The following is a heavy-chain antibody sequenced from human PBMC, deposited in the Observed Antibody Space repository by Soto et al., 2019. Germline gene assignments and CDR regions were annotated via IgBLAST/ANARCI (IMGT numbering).Heavy chain of an antibody. J-gene: IGHJ4*02. D-gene: IGHD6-19*01. CDR1: GFNFSSYV. CDR2: IWYDGGNK. Sequence: QVQLVESGGGVVQPGRSLRLSCAASGFNFSSYVMHWVRQAPGKGLEWVAVIWYDGGNKYYAYSVKGRCTISRDNSKNTLYLEMNSLKAEEKAMYYCARDGQWLPRDGLRSSYYFDYWGQGTLVTVSS. V-gene: IGHV3-33*01. CDR3: ARDGQWLPRDGLRSSYYFDY.